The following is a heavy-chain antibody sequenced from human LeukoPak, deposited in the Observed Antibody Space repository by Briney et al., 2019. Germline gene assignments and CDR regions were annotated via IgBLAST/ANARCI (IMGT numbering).Heavy chain of an antibody. J-gene: IGHJ4*02. CDR2: INHSGST. D-gene: IGHD3-22*01. V-gene: IGHV4-34*01. CDR3: ARAPNYYYDSSGYIY. CDR1: GGSFSGYY. Sequence: SETLSLTCAVYGGSFSGYYWSWIRQPPGEGLEWIGEINHSGSTNYNPSLKSRVTISVDTSKNQFSLKLSSVTAADTAVYYCARAPNYYYDSSGYIYWGQGTLVTVSS.